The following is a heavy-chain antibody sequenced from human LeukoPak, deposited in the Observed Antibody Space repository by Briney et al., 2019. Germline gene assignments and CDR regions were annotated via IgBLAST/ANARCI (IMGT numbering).Heavy chain of an antibody. CDR3: AKGVGYGGMDV. Sequence: PGRSLRLSCAASGFTFDDYAMHWVRQAPGKGLEWVAVISYDGHNEYYADSVKGRFTISRDNSKNTVYVQMNSLRAEDTAVYYCAKGVGYGGMDVWGQGTTVTVSS. V-gene: IGHV3-30*18. J-gene: IGHJ6*02. CDR2: ISYDGHNE. D-gene: IGHD2-8*01. CDR1: GFTFDDYA.